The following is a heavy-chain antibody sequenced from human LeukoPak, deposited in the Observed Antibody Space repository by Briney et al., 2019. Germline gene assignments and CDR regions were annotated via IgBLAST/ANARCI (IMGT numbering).Heavy chain of an antibody. CDR1: GGSISSSSYY. V-gene: IGHV4-39*01. D-gene: IGHD2-21*01. J-gene: IGHJ3*02. CDR3: ARLFTLLWWADTDAFDI. Sequence: SETLSLTCTVSGGSISSSSYYWGWIRQPPGKGLEWIGSIYYSGSTYYNPSLKSRVTISVDTSKNQFSLKLSSVTAADTAVYYCARLFTLLWWADTDAFDIWGQGTMVTVSS. CDR2: IYYSGST.